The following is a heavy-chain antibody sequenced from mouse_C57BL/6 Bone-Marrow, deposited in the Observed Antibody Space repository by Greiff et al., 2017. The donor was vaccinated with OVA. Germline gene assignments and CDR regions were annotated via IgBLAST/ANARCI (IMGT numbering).Heavy chain of an antibody. CDR1: GYAFTNYL. Sequence: VQLQQSGAELVRPGASVKVSCKASGYAFTNYLIEWVKQRPGQGLEWIGVINPGSGGTNYNEKFKGKATLTADKSSSTAYMQLPSLTSEASAVSICESDTSSDPDFDCWGKGTTLTVSS. CDR3: ESDTSSDPDFDC. CDR2: INPGSGGT. J-gene: IGHJ2*01. D-gene: IGHD1-3*01. V-gene: IGHV1-54*01.